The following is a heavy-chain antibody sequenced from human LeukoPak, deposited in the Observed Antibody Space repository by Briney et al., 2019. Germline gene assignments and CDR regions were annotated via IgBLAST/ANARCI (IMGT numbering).Heavy chain of an antibody. D-gene: IGHD5-24*01. CDR2: IKQDGSEK. V-gene: IGHV3-7*01. CDR3: ARDFSVERWLQLGPWAFDI. Sequence: GGSLRLSCAASGFTFSSYWMSWVRQAPGKGLEWVANIKQDGSEKYYVDSVKGRFTISRDNAKNSLYLQMNSLRVEDTAVYYCARDFSVERWLQLGPWAFDIWGQGTMVTVSS. CDR1: GFTFSSYW. J-gene: IGHJ3*02.